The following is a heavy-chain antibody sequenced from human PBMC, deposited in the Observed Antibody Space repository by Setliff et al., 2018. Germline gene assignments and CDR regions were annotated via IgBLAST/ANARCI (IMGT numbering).Heavy chain of an antibody. D-gene: IGHD3-3*01. CDR2: VSSSGST. J-gene: IGHJ4*02. V-gene: IGHV4-4*07. CDR1: GGSISTYY. Sequence: SETLSLTCTVSGGSISTYYWSWIRQSAGKGLEWIGRVSSSGSTNYNLSLKSRVTMSLDTSNNQVSLKLTSVTAADTAVYYCAGSATLGWFIIDYWGQGTLVTVSS. CDR3: AGSATLGWFIIDY.